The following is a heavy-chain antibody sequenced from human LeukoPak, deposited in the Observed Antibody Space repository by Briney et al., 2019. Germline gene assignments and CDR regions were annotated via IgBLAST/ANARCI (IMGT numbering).Heavy chain of an antibody. D-gene: IGHD6-19*01. CDR3: ARRSVAGTSVDY. J-gene: IGHJ4*02. CDR2: IYYSGST. V-gene: IGHV4-39*01. Sequence: PSETLSLTCTVSGGSISSSSYYWGWIRQPPGTGLEWIGSIYYSGSTYYNPSLKSRVTISVDTSKNQFSLKLSSVTAADTAVYYCARRSVAGTSVDYWGQGTLVTVSS. CDR1: GGSISSSSYY.